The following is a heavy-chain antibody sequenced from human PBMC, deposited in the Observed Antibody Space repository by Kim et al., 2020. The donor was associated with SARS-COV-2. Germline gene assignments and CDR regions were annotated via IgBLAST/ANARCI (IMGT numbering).Heavy chain of an antibody. D-gene: IGHD1-1*01. Sequence: SETLSLTCTVSGGSINNYYWSWIRQPPGKGLEWIGYIYYSGSTNYKPSLKSRVTISVDTSKNQFSLKLTSVTAADTAVYYCARQRYPNWNYIEYWGQGTLVTVSS. CDR2: IYYSGST. V-gene: IGHV4-59*08. CDR3: ARQRYPNWNYIEY. CDR1: GGSINNYY. J-gene: IGHJ4*02.